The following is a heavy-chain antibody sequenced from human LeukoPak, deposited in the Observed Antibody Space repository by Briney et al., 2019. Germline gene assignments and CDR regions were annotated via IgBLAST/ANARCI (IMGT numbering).Heavy chain of an antibody. CDR2: ISSSSSTI. Sequence: GGSLRPSCAASGFTFSSYSMNWVRQAPGKGLEWVSYISSSSSTIYYADSVKGRFTISRDNSKKTLYLQMNSLRAEDTAVYYCAKDIHPYYDSSGWCYFDYWGQGTLVTVSS. CDR3: AKDIHPYYDSSGWCYFDY. CDR1: GFTFSSYS. J-gene: IGHJ4*02. D-gene: IGHD3-22*01. V-gene: IGHV3-48*01.